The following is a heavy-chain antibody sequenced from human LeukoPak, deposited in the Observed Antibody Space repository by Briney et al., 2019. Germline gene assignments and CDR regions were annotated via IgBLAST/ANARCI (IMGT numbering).Heavy chain of an antibody. D-gene: IGHD3-9*01. CDR2: MNPNSGNT. J-gene: IGHJ4*02. V-gene: IGHV1-8*01. CDR3: ARGSGHYDILTGYYSYDY. CDR1: GYTFTSYD. Sequence: ASVKVFCKASGYTFTSYDINWVRQATGQGLEWMEWMNPNSGNTGYAQKFQGRVTMTRNTSISTAYMELSSLRSEDTAVYYCARGSGHYDILTGYYSYDYWGQGTLVTVSS.